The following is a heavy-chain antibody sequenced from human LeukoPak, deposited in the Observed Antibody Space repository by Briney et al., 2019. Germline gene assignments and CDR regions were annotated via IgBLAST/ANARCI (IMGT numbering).Heavy chain of an antibody. V-gene: IGHV6-1*01. CDR2: TYYRSKWYN. D-gene: IGHD4-11*01. Sequence: SQTLSLTCAISGDSVSSNSAAWNWIRQSPSRGLEWLGRTYYRSKWYNDYVVSVKSRITINPDTSKNQFSLQLNSVTPEDTAVYYCVREPLTTVTTWGFDYWGQGTLVTVSS. J-gene: IGHJ4*02. CDR3: VREPLTTVTTWGFDY. CDR1: GDSVSSNSAA.